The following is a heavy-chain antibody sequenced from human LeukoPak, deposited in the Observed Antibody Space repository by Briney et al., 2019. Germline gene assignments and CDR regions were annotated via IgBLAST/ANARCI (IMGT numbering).Heavy chain of an antibody. CDR3: ARDPAWKTYGSGSDYRNNWFDP. CDR2: IYTSGST. J-gene: IGHJ5*02. V-gene: IGHV4-4*07. Sequence: PSEPLTLTCTVSGGSISSYHGSWLRQPAGKGLEWVGRIYTSGSTNYNPSLKSRVTLSVDTSKNQFSLKLSSVTAADTAVYYGARDPAWKTYGSGSDYRNNWFDPWGEGTLVTVSS. CDR1: GGSISSYH. D-gene: IGHD3-10*01.